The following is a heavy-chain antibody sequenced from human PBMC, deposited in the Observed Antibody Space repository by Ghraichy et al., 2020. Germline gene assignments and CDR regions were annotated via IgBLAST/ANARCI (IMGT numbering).Heavy chain of an antibody. CDR1: GFTFSSYS. V-gene: IGHV3-48*02. D-gene: IGHD2-2*01. J-gene: IGHJ6*02. CDR3: ARAGYCSSTSCHYYYYGMDV. CDR2: ISSSSSTI. Sequence: GGSLRLSCAASGFTFSSYSMNWVRQAPGKGLEWVLYISSSSSTIYYADSVKGRFTISRDNAKNSLYLQMNSLRDEDTAVYYCARAGYCSSTSCHYYYYGMDVWGQGTTVTVSS.